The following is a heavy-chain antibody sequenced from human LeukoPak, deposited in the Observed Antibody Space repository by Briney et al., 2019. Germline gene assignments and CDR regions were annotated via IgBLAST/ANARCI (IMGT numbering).Heavy chain of an antibody. CDR2: IKQDGSDK. V-gene: IGHV3-7*01. CDR3: ARGFVGYVFFDH. D-gene: IGHD2-21*01. J-gene: IGHJ4*02. CDR1: GFTFSRHW. Sequence: GGSLRLSCVVSGFTFSRHWMSWVRQAPGKGLEWVANIKQDGSDKYCVDSVKGRFTISRDNAKNSLYLQMNSLRVEDTAIYYCARGFVGYVFFDHWGQGTLVTVSS.